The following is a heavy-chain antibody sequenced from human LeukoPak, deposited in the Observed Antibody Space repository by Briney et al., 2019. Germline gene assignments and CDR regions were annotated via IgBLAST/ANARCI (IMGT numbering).Heavy chain of an antibody. D-gene: IGHD2-2*01. V-gene: IGHV4-59*01. CDR1: GGSIRGYY. J-gene: IGHJ4*02. CDR2: IYSSGST. Sequence: SETLSLTCNVSGGSIRGYYWSWIRQPPGKGLEWIGYIYSSGSTNYNPSLKSRVTMSVDTSKNQFSLKVSSVTAADTAVYYCARRAYCSSTSCYASIINYFDYWGQGTLVTVSS. CDR3: ARRAYCSSTSCYASIINYFDY.